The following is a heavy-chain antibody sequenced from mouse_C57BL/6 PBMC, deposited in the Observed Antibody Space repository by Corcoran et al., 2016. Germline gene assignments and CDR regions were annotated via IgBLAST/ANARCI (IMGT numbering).Heavy chain of an antibody. CDR2: INTYSGVP. V-gene: IGHV9-3*01. Sequence: QIQLVQSGAELKKPGETVKISCKASGYTFTTYGMSWVKQAPGKGLKWMGWINTYSGVPTYADDFKGRFAFSLETSASTAYLQINNLKNEDTATYFCARWGLPFSMDYWGQGTSVTVSS. CDR1: GYTFTTYG. CDR3: ARWGLPFSMDY. J-gene: IGHJ4*01. D-gene: IGHD2-2*01.